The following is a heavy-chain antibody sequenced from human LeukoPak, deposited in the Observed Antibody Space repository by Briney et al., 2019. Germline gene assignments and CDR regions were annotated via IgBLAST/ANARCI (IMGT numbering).Heavy chain of an antibody. V-gene: IGHV1-69*04. CDR1: GGTFSSYA. D-gene: IGHD6-13*01. CDR3: ARGGPEAAGYFDY. Sequence: ASVKVSCKASGGTFSSYAISWVRQAPGQGLEWMGRIIPILGIANYAQKFQGRVTITADKSTSTAYMELSSLRSEDTAVYYCARGGPEAAGYFDYWGQGTLVTVSS. J-gene: IGHJ4*02. CDR2: IIPILGIA.